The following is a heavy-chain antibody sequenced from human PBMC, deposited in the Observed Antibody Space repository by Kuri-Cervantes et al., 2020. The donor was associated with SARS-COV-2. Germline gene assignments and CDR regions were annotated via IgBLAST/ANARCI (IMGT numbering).Heavy chain of an antibody. Sequence: SETLSLTCAVYGGSFSGFYWSWIRQPPGKGLEWIGYIYYSGSTYYNPSLKSRVTISVDTSKNQFSLKLSSVTAADTAVYYCARTLASITGTYMDVWGKGTTVTDSS. CDR2: IYYSGST. J-gene: IGHJ6*03. V-gene: IGHV4-30-4*08. D-gene: IGHD1-7*01. CDR3: ARTLASITGTYMDV. CDR1: GGSFSGFY.